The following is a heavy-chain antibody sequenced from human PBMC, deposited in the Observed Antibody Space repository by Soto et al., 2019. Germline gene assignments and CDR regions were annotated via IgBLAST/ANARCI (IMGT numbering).Heavy chain of an antibody. V-gene: IGHV5-51*01. D-gene: IGHD6-6*01. CDR1: GYSFTSYW. CDR3: AIVIAARRYYYYGMDV. CDR2: IYPGDSDT. Sequence: GESLKISCKGSGYSFTSYWIGWVRQMPGKGLEWMGIIYPGDSDTRYSPSFQGQVTISADKSISTAYLQWSSLKASDTAMYYCAIVIAARRYYYYGMDVWGQGTTVTVSS. J-gene: IGHJ6*02.